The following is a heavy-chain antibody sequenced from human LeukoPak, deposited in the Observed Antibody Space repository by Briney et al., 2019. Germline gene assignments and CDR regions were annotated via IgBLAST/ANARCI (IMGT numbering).Heavy chain of an antibody. CDR1: GGSISSYY. V-gene: IGHV4-59*01. CDR2: IYYSGST. Sequence: PSETLSLTCTVSGGSISSYYWSWIRQPPGKGLERIGYIYYSGSTNYNPSLKSRVTISVDTSKNQFSLKLSSVTAADTAVYYCARDKNGSSSFDPWGQGTLVTVSS. CDR3: ARDKNGSSSFDP. J-gene: IGHJ5*02. D-gene: IGHD6-13*01.